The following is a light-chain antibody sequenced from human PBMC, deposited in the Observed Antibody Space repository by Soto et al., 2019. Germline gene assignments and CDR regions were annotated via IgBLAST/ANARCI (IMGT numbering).Light chain of an antibody. CDR2: DAS. CDR3: QQRYTWPLT. Sequence: EIVLTQSPATLSLSPGERAALSCRASQSVSAFLAWYQQKPGQAPRLLIYDASNRATGIPARFSGSGSGTDFNLTISSLEPEDFAVYCCQQRYTWPLTFGGGTKLAIK. V-gene: IGKV3-11*01. J-gene: IGKJ4*01. CDR1: QSVSAF.